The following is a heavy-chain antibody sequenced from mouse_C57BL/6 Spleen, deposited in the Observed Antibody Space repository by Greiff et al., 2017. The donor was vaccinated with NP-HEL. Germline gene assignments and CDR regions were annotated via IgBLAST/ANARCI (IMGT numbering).Heavy chain of an antibody. J-gene: IGHJ3*01. V-gene: IGHV1-22*01. CDR2: INPNNGGT. Sequence: VQLQQSGPELVKPGASVKMSCKASGYTFTDYNMHWVKQSHGKSLEWIGYINPNNGGTSYNQKFKGKATLTVNKSSSTAYMELRSLTSEDSAVYYCARYTMVTRGLAYWGQGTLVTVSA. D-gene: IGHD2-2*01. CDR1: GYTFTDYN. CDR3: ARYTMVTRGLAY.